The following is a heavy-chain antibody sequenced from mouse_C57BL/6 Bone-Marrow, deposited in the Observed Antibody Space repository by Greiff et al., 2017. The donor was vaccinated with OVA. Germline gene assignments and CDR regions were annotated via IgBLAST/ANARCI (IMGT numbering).Heavy chain of an antibody. V-gene: IGHV1-77*01. D-gene: IGHD6-1*01. J-gene: IGHJ3*01. CDR2: IGPGSGST. CDR1: GYTFTDYY. CDR3: ANLQRAWFAY. Sequence: VKLQESGAELVKPGDSVKISCKASGYTFTDYYINWVQQRPGKGLEWIGKIGPGSGSTYSNEKFKGKATLTADKSSSTAYMQPSSLTSEDSAVYFCANLQRAWFAYWGQGTLVTVSA.